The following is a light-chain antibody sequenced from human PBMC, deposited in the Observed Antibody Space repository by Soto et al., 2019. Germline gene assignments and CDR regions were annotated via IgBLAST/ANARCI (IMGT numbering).Light chain of an antibody. CDR1: QSISNY. V-gene: IGKV1-39*01. CDR3: QQSYHTLPLT. Sequence: DTEMTQSPSSLSASVGDRVTLTCRSSQSISNYVNWYQQRPGKAPKLLIYAASTLHSGVPSRFSGSGSGRDFTLTISSLHPEDFATYYCQQSYHTLPLTFGGGTKVEV. J-gene: IGKJ4*02. CDR2: AAS.